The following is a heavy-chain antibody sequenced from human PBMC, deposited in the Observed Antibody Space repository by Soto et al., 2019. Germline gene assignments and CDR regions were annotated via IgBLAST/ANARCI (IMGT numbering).Heavy chain of an antibody. CDR1: GFTFSSYA. Sequence: EVQLLESGGGLVQPGGSLRLSCAASGFTFSSYAMSWVRQAPGKGLEWVSAISGSGGSTYYSDSVKGRFTISRDNSKNTLYLHMNSLRADDTGVYYCAKDSVQRRVWAILWFGQPAAMDVWGKGSTVTVS. CDR2: ISGSGGST. CDR3: AKDSVQRRVWAILWFGQPAAMDV. D-gene: IGHD3-10*01. V-gene: IGHV3-23*01. J-gene: IGHJ6*03.